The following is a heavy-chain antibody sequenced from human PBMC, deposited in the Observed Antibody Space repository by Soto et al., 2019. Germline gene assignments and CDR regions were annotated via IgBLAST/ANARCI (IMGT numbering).Heavy chain of an antibody. Sequence: SGPTLVNPTQTLTLTCTFSGFSLTTSGVGVGWIRQPPGKALEWLAFIYWDDDKRYSPSLKTRLTITKDTSKNQVVLTMTNMDPVDTATYLRAHRRLGSPSGAKDVWGQGTTVTVSS. CDR2: IYWDDDK. CDR3: AHRRLGSPSGAKDV. V-gene: IGHV2-5*02. CDR1: GFSLTTSGVG. D-gene: IGHD1-26*01. J-gene: IGHJ6*02.